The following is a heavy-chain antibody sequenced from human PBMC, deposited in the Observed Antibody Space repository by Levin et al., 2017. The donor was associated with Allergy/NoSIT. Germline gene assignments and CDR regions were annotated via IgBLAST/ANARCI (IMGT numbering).Heavy chain of an antibody. J-gene: IGHJ4*02. CDR3: ARAVPNWGFDY. Sequence: GGSLRLSCAASGFTFSSYAMHWVRQAPGKGLEWVAVISYDGSNKYYADSVKGRFTISRDNSKNTLYLQMNSLRAEDTAVYYCARAVPNWGFDYWGQGTLVTVSS. CDR1: GFTFSSYA. D-gene: IGHD7-27*01. V-gene: IGHV3-30*04. CDR2: ISYDGSNK.